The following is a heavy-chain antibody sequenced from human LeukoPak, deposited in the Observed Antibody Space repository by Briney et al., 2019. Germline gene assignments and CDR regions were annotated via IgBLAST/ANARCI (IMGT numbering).Heavy chain of an antibody. D-gene: IGHD6-13*01. V-gene: IGHV4-61*01. CDR2: IYYSGST. J-gene: IGHJ3*02. Sequence: SETLSLTCTVSGGSISSSSYYWSWIRQPPGKGLEWIGYIYYSGSTNYNPSLKSRVTISVDTSKNQFSLKLSSVTAADTAVYYCARGGSSWYTVAAFDIWGQGTMVTVSS. CDR3: ARGGSSWYTVAAFDI. CDR1: GGSISSSSYY.